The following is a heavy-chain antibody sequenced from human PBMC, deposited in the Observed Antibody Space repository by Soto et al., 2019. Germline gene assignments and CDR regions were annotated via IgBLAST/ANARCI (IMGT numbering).Heavy chain of an antibody. D-gene: IGHD3-10*01. CDR1: VVSISSYY. V-gene: IGHV4-59*01. Sequence: PSETLSLTCTVSVVSISSYYWSCIRHPPGKGLEWIGYIYYSGSTNYNPSLKSRVTISVDTSKNQFSLKLSSVTAADTAVYYCSGSGSYSRKDMDYGMDVWGQGTTVNLSS. CDR3: SGSGSYSRKDMDYGMDV. J-gene: IGHJ6*01. CDR2: IYYSGST.